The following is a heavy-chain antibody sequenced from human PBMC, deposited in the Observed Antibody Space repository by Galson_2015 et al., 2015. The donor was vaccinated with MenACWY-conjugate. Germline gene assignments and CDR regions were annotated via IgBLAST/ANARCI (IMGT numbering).Heavy chain of an antibody. CDR2: IYPGDSDT. Sequence: QSGAEVKKPRESLQISCQGSGYSFSSYWIGWVRQMPGKGLEWMGIIYPGDSDTRYSPSFQGQATISADNSVSTAYLQWSSLKASDTAMYYCARAPSGTLSPYYFDFWGQGTLVTVSS. J-gene: IGHJ4*02. D-gene: IGHD1-26*01. V-gene: IGHV5-51*01. CDR3: ARAPSGTLSPYYFDF. CDR1: GYSFSSYW.